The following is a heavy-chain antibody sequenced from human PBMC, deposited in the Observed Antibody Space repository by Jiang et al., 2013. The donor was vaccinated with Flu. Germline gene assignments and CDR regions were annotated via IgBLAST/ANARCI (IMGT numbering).Heavy chain of an antibody. CDR1: GGTFSSYA. Sequence: SVKVSCKASGGTFSSYAISWVRQAPGQGLEWMGGIIPIFGTANYAQKFQGRVTITADESTGTAYMELSSLRSEDTAVYYCASATIEYSSSSLDNYYYYYMDVWGKGTTVTVSS. CDR2: IIPIFGTA. D-gene: IGHD6-6*01. CDR3: ASATIEYSSSSLDNYYYYYMDV. V-gene: IGHV1-69*01. J-gene: IGHJ6*03.